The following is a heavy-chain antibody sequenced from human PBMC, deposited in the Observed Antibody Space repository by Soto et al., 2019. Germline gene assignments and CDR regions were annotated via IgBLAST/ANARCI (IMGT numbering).Heavy chain of an antibody. J-gene: IGHJ6*02. D-gene: IGHD4-4*01. CDR1: GGTFSSYA. Sequence: SVKVSCKASGGTFSSYAISWVRQAPGQGLEWMGGIIPIFGTANYAQKFQGRVTITADESTSTAYMELSSLRSEDTAVYYCARDGLPGNYLYYYGMDVWGQGTTVTVSS. V-gene: IGHV1-69*13. CDR3: ARDGLPGNYLYYYGMDV. CDR2: IIPIFGTA.